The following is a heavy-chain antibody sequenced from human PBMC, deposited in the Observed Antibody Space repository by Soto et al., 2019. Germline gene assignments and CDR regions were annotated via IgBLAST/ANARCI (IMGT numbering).Heavy chain of an antibody. V-gene: IGHV4-28*03. Sequence: SETLSLTCAVSGYSISSSNWWGWIRQPPGKGLEWIGYIYYSGTTYYNPSLKSRVTMSVDTSKNQFSLKLTSVTAVDTAVYYCARGAPFNSFDYWGQGTLVTVSS. J-gene: IGHJ4*02. CDR3: ARGAPFNSFDY. D-gene: IGHD3-16*01. CDR1: GYSISSSNW. CDR2: IYYSGTT.